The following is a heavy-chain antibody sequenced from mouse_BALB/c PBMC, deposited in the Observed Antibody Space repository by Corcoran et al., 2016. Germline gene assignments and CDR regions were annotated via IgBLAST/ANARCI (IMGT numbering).Heavy chain of an antibody. Sequence: EVQLQQSGPELVKPGASMKISCKASGYSFTGYPMNWVKQSHGKNREWIGLINPYNGGTSYNQKFKGKATLTVDKSSSTAYMELLSLTSEDSAVYYCARRSYDYDGMGAMDYWGQGTSVTVSS. CDR3: ARRSYDYDGMGAMDY. V-gene: IGHV1-26*01. CDR1: GYSFTGYP. J-gene: IGHJ4*01. D-gene: IGHD2-4*01. CDR2: INPYNGGT.